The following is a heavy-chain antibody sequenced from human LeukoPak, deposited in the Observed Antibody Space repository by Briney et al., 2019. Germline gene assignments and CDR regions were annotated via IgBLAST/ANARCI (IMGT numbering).Heavy chain of an antibody. J-gene: IGHJ4*02. Sequence: ASVKVSCKVSGYALAELSIHWVRQTPGKGLEWMGGFDAEQDETLYAQKFEGRVTVTEDTSTATAHLEMNRLTSDDTGVYFCATDMMNGTTWRDYWGQGTLVVVSS. CDR3: ATDMMNGTTWRDY. V-gene: IGHV1-24*01. CDR2: FDAEQDET. CDR1: GYALAELS. D-gene: IGHD1-1*01.